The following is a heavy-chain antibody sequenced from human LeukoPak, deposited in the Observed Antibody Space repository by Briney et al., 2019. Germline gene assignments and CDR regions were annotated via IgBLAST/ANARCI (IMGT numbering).Heavy chain of an antibody. CDR1: GFTFTSSA. CDR3: AADYGSGSYYIDY. D-gene: IGHD3-10*01. Sequence: GASVKVSCKASGFTFTSSAMQWVRQARGQRLEWIGWIVVGSGNTNCAQKFQERVTITRDMSTSTAYMELSSLRSEDTAVYYCAADYGSGSYYIDYWGQGTLVTVSS. V-gene: IGHV1-58*02. CDR2: IVVGSGNT. J-gene: IGHJ4*02.